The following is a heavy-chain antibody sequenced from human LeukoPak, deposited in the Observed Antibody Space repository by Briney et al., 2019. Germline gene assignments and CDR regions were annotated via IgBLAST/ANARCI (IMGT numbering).Heavy chain of an antibody. Sequence: SETLSLTCTVSGGSISSSSYYWGWIRQPPGKGLEWIGSIYYSGSTYYNPSLKSRVTISVDTSKNQSSLKLSSVTAADTAVYYCASETGFRPKNWFDPWGQGTLVTVSS. J-gene: IGHJ5*02. V-gene: IGHV4-39*01. CDR2: IYYSGST. CDR1: GGSISSSSYY. D-gene: IGHD3-9*01. CDR3: ASETGFRPKNWFDP.